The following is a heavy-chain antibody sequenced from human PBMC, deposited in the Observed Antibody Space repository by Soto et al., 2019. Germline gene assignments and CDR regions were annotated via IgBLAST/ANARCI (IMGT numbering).Heavy chain of an antibody. CDR2: INDSGDT. D-gene: IGHD6-6*01. CDR3: AKRVAYSSSSAYFDY. J-gene: IGHJ4*02. CDR1: GFTFSSYG. V-gene: IGHV3-23*01. Sequence: PGGSLRLSCAASGFTFSSYGMSWVRQAPGKGLEWVSSINDSGDTFYGDSVKGRFTISRDNSKNTLXXXXXSLSAEDTAVYYCAKRVAYSSSSAYFDYWAQGTLVTVSS.